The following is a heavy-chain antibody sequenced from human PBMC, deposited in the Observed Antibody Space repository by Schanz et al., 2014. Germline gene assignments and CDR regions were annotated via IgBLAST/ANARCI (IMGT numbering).Heavy chain of an antibody. J-gene: IGHJ4*02. CDR2: IYYSGSS. V-gene: IGHV4-59*12. CDR1: GGSIRSYF. CDR3: ALREKPYGPFAS. Sequence: QVQLQESGPGLVKPSQTLSLTCTVSGGSIRSYFWSWIRQPPGKGLEWIGYIYYSGSSDYNPSLKSRVTISVDRSKNQFSLRLDSVTAADTAVYYCALREKPYGPFASWGQGALVTVSS. D-gene: IGHD3-10*01.